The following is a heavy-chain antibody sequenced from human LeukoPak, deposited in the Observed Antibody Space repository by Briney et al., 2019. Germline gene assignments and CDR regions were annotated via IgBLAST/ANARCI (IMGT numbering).Heavy chain of an antibody. Sequence: GGSVRLSCTASGFIASSNYMSWVRQAPGKGLEWVSLIYSGGSTYYADSVMGRSTISRDKSNNTLYLQMNSLRAEDTAVYYCARGVIRYCSGGSCYLDYWGQGTLVTVSS. CDR3: ARGVIRYCSGGSCYLDY. D-gene: IGHD2-15*01. J-gene: IGHJ4*02. V-gene: IGHV3-53*01. CDR1: GFIASSNY. CDR2: IYSGGST.